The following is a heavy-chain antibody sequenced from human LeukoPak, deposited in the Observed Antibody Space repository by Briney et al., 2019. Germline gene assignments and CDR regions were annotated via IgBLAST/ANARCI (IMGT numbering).Heavy chain of an antibody. CDR2: INPNSGGT. CDR3: ACGIAVAPYYFDY. V-gene: IGHV1-2*04. Sequence: GASVKVSCKASGYTFTGYYMHWVRQAPGQGLEWMGWINPNSGGTNYAQKFQGWVTMTRDTSISTAYMELSRLRSDDTAVYYCACGIAVAPYYFDYWGQETLVTVSS. D-gene: IGHD6-19*01. CDR1: GYTFTGYY. J-gene: IGHJ4*02.